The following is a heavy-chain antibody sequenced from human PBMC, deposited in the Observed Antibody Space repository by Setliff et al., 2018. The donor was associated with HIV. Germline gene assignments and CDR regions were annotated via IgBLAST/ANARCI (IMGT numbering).Heavy chain of an antibody. V-gene: IGHV4-4*09. CDR2: IYTSGST. J-gene: IGHJ4*02. Sequence: SETLSLTCTVSDDPINSFYWSWIRQPPGKGLEWIGYIYTSGSTNYNPSLGGRVTISVDTSKNQFSLKLSSVTAADTAVYYCARTPEDYDQYFFDRWGQGTLVTVSS. D-gene: IGHD3-22*01. CDR1: DDPINSFY. CDR3: ARTPEDYDQYFFDR.